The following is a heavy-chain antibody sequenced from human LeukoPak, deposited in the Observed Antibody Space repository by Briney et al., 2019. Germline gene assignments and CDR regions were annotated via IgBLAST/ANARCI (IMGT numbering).Heavy chain of an antibody. CDR3: VSFYEAY. D-gene: IGHD2/OR15-2a*01. CDR2: INSDGSWT. V-gene: IGHV3-74*01. Sequence: GGSLRLSCAASGNYWMHWVRQAPGKGLVWVSHINSDGSWTSYADSVKGRFTISKDNAKNTVYLQMNNLRAEDTAVYYCVSFYEAYWGQGTLVTVSS. J-gene: IGHJ4*02. CDR1: GNYW.